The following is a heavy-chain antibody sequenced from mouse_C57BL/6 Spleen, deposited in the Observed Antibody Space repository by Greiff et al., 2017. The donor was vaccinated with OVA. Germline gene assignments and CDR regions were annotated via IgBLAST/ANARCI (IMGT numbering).Heavy chain of an antibody. V-gene: IGHV1-64*01. CDR3: ARDGSSYGSSYGYAMDY. J-gene: IGHJ4*01. CDR1: GYTFTSYW. D-gene: IGHD1-1*01. Sequence: QVQLQQPGAELVKPGASVKLSCKASGYTFTSYWMHWVKQRPGQGLEWIGMIHPNSGSTNYNEKFKSKATLTVGKSSSTAYMQLSSLTSEDSAVYYCARDGSSYGSSYGYAMDYWGQGTSVTVSS. CDR2: IHPNSGST.